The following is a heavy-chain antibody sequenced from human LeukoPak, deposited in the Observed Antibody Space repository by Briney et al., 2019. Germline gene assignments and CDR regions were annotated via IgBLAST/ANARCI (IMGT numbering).Heavy chain of an antibody. V-gene: IGHV3-48*01. CDR1: GFTFSSFS. J-gene: IGHJ4*02. D-gene: IGHD5-12*01. CDR3: AKKVATIDY. Sequence: GGSLRLSCAASGFTFSSFSMNWVRQAPGKGLEWVAYISISSATIYYADSVKGRFTISRDNSKNTLYLQMNSLRAEDTAVYYCAKKVATIDYWGQGTLVTVSS. CDR2: ISISSATI.